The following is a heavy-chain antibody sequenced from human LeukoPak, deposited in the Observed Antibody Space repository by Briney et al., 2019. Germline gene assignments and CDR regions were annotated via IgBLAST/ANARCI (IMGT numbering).Heavy chain of an antibody. V-gene: IGHV3-15*01. J-gene: IGHJ5*02. CDR1: GFTFSKVW. CDR2: IRSKTDGGAS. Sequence: GGSLRLSCAASGFTFSKVWMTWVRQAPGKGLEWVGRIRSKTDGGASEYAAPVKGRFSISRDDSNHTLYLEMISLKAEDTAIYYCTTDVNRFMVTASSWGQGTLVTVSS. D-gene: IGHD2-21*02. CDR3: TTDVNRFMVTASS.